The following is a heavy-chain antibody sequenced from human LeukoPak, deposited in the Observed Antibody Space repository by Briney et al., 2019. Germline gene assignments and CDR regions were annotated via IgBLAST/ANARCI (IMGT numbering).Heavy chain of an antibody. CDR2: MNPNSGNT. D-gene: IGHD3-22*01. CDR1: GYTFTSYD. J-gene: IGHJ5*02. CDR3: ARLGHYYDSSGYPTNLYNWFDP. Sequence: GASVKVSCKASGYTFTSYDINWVRQATGQGLEWMGWMNPNSGNTGYAQKFQGRVTMTMNTSISTAYMELSSLRSEDTAVYYCARLGHYYDSSGYPTNLYNWFDPWGQGTLVTVSS. V-gene: IGHV1-8*01.